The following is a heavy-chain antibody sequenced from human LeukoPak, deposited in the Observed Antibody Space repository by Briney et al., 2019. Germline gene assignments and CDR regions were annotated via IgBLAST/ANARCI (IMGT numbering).Heavy chain of an antibody. CDR1: GGAVNGAGHY. CDR3: ARTHCEGDCFSAIRY. Sequence: SETLSLTCNVSGGAVNGAGHYWSWIRQPAGKGLEWIGRIYNSGATNYNPSLKSRVTISVDTSKNEFSLKVRSVTAADTAVYFCARTHCEGDCFSAIRYWGQGTPVTVSS. D-gene: IGHD2-21*02. CDR2: IYNSGAT. V-gene: IGHV4-61*10. J-gene: IGHJ4*02.